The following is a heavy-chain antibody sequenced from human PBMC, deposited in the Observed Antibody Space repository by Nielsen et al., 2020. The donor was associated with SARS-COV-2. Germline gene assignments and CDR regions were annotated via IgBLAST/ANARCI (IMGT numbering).Heavy chain of an antibody. D-gene: IGHD5-18*01. V-gene: IGHV3-74*01. Sequence: GESLKISCAASGFTFSSYWMHWVRQAPGKGLVWVSRINSDGSSTSYADSVKGRFTISRDNAKNTLYLQMNSLRAEDTAVYYCARLPHGYTYGRYYYHGLDVWGQGTTVTVS. J-gene: IGHJ6*02. CDR2: INSDGSST. CDR3: ARLPHGYTYGRYYYHGLDV. CDR1: GFTFSSYW.